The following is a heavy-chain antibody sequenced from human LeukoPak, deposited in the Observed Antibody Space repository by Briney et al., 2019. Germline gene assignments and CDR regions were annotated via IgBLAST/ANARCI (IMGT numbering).Heavy chain of an antibody. D-gene: IGHD5-18*01. J-gene: IGHJ5*02. Sequence: GGSLRLSCAASGFTFSSYAMHWVRQAPGKGLEWVAVISYDGSDKYYADSVKGRFTISRDNSKNTLYLQMNSLRAEDTAVYFCASGKYRYGDNWFDPWGQGTLVTVSS. CDR2: ISYDGSDK. V-gene: IGHV3-30*04. CDR1: GFTFSSYA. CDR3: ASGKYRYGDNWFDP.